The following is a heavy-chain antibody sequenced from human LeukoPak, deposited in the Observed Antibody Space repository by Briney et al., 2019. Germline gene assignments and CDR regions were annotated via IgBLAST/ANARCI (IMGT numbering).Heavy chain of an antibody. CDR2: ISSSSTTI. V-gene: IGHV3-48*02. Sequence: PGGSLRLSCAASGFTFSFYSMNWVRQAPGKGLEWISYISSSSTTIYYADSVKGRFTISRDNAKNLLYLQMNSLSDEDTALYYCARDKSLGGGFDPWGQGTLVIVSS. J-gene: IGHJ5*02. CDR3: ARDKSLGGGFDP. CDR1: GFTFSFYS.